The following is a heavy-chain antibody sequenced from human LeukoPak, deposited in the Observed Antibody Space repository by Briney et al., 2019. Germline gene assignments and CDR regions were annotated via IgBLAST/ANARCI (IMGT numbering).Heavy chain of an antibody. D-gene: IGHD3-3*01. CDR2: VYTSGST. J-gene: IGHJ3*02. V-gene: IGHV4-4*07. CDR3: ARDKDYDFWSGYYTAHAFDI. Sequence: SETLSLTCTVSGGSISSYYWSWIRQPAGKGLEWIGRVYTSGSTNYNPSLKSRVTMSVDTSKNQFSLKLSSVTAADTAVYYCARDKDYDFWSGYYTAHAFDIWGQGTMVTASS. CDR1: GGSISSYY.